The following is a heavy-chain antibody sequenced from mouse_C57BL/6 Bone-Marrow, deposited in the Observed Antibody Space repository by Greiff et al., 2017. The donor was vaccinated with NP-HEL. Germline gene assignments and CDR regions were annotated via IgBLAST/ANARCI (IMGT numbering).Heavy chain of an antibody. V-gene: IGHV5-4*01. CDR3: ARESTTVVAPFAY. J-gene: IGHJ3*01. D-gene: IGHD1-1*01. Sequence: EVQLVESGGGLVKPGGSLKLSCAASGFTFSSYAMSWVRQTPEQRLAWVATISDGGSYTYYPDNVKGRFTISRDNAKNNLYLQMSHLKSEDTAMYYCARESTTVVAPFAYWGQGTLVTVSA. CDR1: GFTFSSYA. CDR2: ISDGGSYT.